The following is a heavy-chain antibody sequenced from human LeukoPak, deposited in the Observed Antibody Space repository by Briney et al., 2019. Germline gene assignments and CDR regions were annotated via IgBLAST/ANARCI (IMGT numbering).Heavy chain of an antibody. V-gene: IGHV1-69*13. CDR2: IIPIFGTA. CDR3: ARVNRDCSSTSCYNYFDY. Sequence: SSVKVSCKASGGTFSSYAISWVRQAPGQGLEWMGGIIPIFGTASYAQKFQGRVTITADESTSTAYMELSSLRSEDTAVYYCARVNRDCSSTSCYNYFDYWGQGTLVTVSS. J-gene: IGHJ4*02. D-gene: IGHD2-2*02. CDR1: GGTFSSYA.